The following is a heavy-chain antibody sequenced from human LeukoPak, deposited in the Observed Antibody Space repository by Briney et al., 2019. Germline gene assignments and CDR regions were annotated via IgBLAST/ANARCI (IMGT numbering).Heavy chain of an antibody. D-gene: IGHD2-2*01. J-gene: IGHJ4*02. Sequence: GGSLRLSCVASGFTFKHYAMSWVRQAPGKGLEWVSCISGSDVSTYYAESVKGRFTISRDNSKNTLYLQMHSLRAEDTAVYYCAKESLRVVPSATFDYWGQGTLVTVSS. CDR1: GFTFKHYA. CDR2: ISGSDVST. CDR3: AKESLRVVPSATFDY. V-gene: IGHV3-23*01.